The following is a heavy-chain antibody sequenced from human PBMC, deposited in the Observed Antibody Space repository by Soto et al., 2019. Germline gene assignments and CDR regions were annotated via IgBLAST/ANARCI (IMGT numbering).Heavy chain of an antibody. CDR1: GFTFSSYA. D-gene: IGHD6-19*01. CDR2: ISYDGSNK. V-gene: IGHV3-30-3*01. J-gene: IGHJ4*02. CDR3: ARDHFGEAVALIDY. Sequence: GGSLRLSCAASGFTFSSYAMHWVRQAPGKGLEWVAVISYDGSNKYYADSVKGRFTISRDNSKNTLYLQMNSLRAEDTAVYYCARDHFGEAVALIDYWGQGTLVTVSS.